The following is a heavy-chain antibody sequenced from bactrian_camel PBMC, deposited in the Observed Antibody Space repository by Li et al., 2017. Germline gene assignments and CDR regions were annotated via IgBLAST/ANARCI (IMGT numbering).Heavy chain of an antibody. V-gene: IGHV3S53*01. CDR2: IDSFGTT. Sequence: HVQLVESGGDSVQAGGSLRLSCAVSGYSYNTYCIGWFRQAPGKEREGVGSIDSFGTTTYADSVKGRFTISKDSAKNTLYLQMNSLRPEDTAVYYCAARVDSFCPTLRDAFNFWGRGTQVTVS. J-gene: IGHJ4*01. CDR3: AARVDSFCPTLRDAFNF. D-gene: IGHD1*01. CDR1: GYSYNTYC.